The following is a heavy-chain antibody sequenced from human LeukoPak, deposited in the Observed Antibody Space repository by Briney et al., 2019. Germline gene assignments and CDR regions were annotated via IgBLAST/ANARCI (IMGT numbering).Heavy chain of an antibody. CDR1: GGSISSYY. Sequence: SETLSLTCTVSGGSISSYYWSWIRQPAGKGLEWIGEIYHSGSTNYNPSLKSRVTISVDKPKNQFSLKLSSVTAADTAVYYCARDDSGNWFYFDFWGQGSLVTVSS. D-gene: IGHD6-13*01. V-gene: IGHV4-59*12. CDR2: IYHSGST. J-gene: IGHJ4*02. CDR3: ARDDSGNWFYFDF.